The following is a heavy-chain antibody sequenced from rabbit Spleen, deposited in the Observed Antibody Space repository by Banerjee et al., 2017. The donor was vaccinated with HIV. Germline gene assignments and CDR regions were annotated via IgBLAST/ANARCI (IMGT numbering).Heavy chain of an antibody. Sequence: QQLVESGGGLVKPGASLTLTCTGSGFSFSSSYDMCWVRQAPGKGLEWIACIYTGNSKTYYANWAKGRFTISKTSSTTVTLQMTSLTAADTATYFCARTGSIGDFDWLDLWGQGTLVTVS. V-gene: IGHV1S40*01. CDR3: ARTGSIGDFDWLDL. D-gene: IGHD1-1*01. CDR1: GFSFSSSYD. CDR2: IYTGNSKT. J-gene: IGHJ5*01.